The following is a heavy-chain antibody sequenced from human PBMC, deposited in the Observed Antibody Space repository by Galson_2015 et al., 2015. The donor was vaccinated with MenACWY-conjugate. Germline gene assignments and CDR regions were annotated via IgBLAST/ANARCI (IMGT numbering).Heavy chain of an antibody. Sequence: SVKVSCKASGGTFSSYTISWVRQAPGQGLEWMGRIIPILGIANYAQKFQGRVTITADKSTSTAYMELSSLRSEDTAVYYCARERLLEMATIFFDYWGQGTLVTVSS. V-gene: IGHV1-69*04. CDR1: GGTFSSYT. J-gene: IGHJ4*02. D-gene: IGHD5-24*01. CDR2: IIPILGIA. CDR3: ARERLLEMATIFFDY.